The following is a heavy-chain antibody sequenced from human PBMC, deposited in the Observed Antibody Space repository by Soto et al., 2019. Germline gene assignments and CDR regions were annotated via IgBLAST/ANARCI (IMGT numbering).Heavy chain of an antibody. CDR1: GYTFTGYY. Sequence: GASVKVYCKASGYTFTGYYMHWVRQAPGQGLEWMGWINPNSGGTNYAQKFQGWVTMTRDTSISTAYMELSRLRSDDTAVYYCAREECSGGSCYDGMDVWGQGTTVTVSS. J-gene: IGHJ6*02. CDR3: AREECSGGSCYDGMDV. CDR2: INPNSGGT. V-gene: IGHV1-2*04. D-gene: IGHD2-15*01.